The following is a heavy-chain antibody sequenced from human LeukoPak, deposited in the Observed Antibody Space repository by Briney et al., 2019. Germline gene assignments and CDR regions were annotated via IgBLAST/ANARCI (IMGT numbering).Heavy chain of an antibody. Sequence: GGSLRLSCAASGFTFSSYAMHWVRQAPGKGLEYVSAISSNGGSTYYANSVKGRFTISRDNSKNTLYLQMGSLRAEDMAVYYRARVKSSSWFYYFDYWGQGTLVTVSS. CDR2: ISSNGGST. D-gene: IGHD6-13*01. J-gene: IGHJ4*02. CDR1: GFTFSSYA. V-gene: IGHV3-64*01. CDR3: ARVKSSSWFYYFDY.